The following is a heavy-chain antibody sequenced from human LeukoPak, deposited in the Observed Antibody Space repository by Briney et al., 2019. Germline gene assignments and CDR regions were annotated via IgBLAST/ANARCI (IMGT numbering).Heavy chain of an antibody. D-gene: IGHD6-6*01. CDR2: IRYDGTNE. CDR3: AKYGDREEVEYSSSSDWFDP. V-gene: IGHV3-30*02. J-gene: IGHJ5*02. Sequence: GGSLRLSCAASAFSFRTYGMHWVRQAPGKGLEWVAFIRYDGTNEYYADSVEGRFTISRDNSKNTLYLQMNSLRAEDTAVYYCAKYGDREEVEYSSSSDWFDPWGQGTLVTVSS. CDR1: AFSFRTYG.